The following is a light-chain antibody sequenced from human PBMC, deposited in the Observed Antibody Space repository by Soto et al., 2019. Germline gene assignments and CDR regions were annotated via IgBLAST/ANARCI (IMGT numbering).Light chain of an antibody. V-gene: IGKV3-20*01. J-gene: IGKJ5*01. Sequence: EIVMTQSPATMSVSPGERATLSGRASQTGRNNYLAWYQQNAGQDPRLLIYDASSRATGIPDRFSGGGSGTDFTLIISRLETEDFAVYYCQPYDQWTITFGQGTRLEI. CDR1: QTGRNNY. CDR3: QPYDQWTIT. CDR2: DAS.